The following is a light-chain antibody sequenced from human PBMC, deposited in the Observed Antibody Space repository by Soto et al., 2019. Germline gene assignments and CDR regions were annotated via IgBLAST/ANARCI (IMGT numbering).Light chain of an antibody. CDR1: TGAVTSGHY. CDR2: DTS. CDR3: LITYSGARNYV. J-gene: IGLJ6*01. V-gene: IGLV7-46*01. Sequence: QAVVTQEPSLTVSPGGTITLTCGSSTGAVTSGHYPYWFQQKPGQAPRTLIYDTSDRHSWTPARFSGSLLGGKAALTLSGAQPEDEAEYYCLITYSGARNYVFGNRTKVTVX.